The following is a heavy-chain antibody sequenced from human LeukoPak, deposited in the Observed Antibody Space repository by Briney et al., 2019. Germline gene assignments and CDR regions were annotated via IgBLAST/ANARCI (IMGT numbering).Heavy chain of an antibody. CDR2: IYHSGST. Sequence: PSETLSLTCAVSAYSISSGYYWGWIRRPPGKGLEWIGSIYHSGSTYYNPSLKSRVTMSVDTSKNQFSLKLSSVTAADTAVYYCARRRSTFFDYWGQGTLVTVSS. CDR3: ARRRSTFFDY. V-gene: IGHV4-38-2*01. CDR1: AYSISSGYY. J-gene: IGHJ4*02.